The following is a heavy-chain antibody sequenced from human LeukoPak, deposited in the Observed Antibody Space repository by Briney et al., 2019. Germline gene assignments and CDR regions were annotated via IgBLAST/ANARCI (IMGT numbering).Heavy chain of an antibody. CDR1: GYTFTSYY. CDR2: INPTSGST. V-gene: IGHV1-46*01. D-gene: IGHD2-15*01. J-gene: IGHJ6*03. CDR3: ARDPGLRGYYYYMDV. Sequence: ASVKVSCKASGYTFTSYYMQWVRQAPGQGLEWMGIINPTSGSTSYAQKFQGRVTMTRDMSTSTVYMELSSLRSEDTAVYYCARDPGLRGYYYYMDVWGKGTTITVSS.